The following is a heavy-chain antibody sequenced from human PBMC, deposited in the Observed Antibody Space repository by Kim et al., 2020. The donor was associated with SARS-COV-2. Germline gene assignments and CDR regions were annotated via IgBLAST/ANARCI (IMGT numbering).Heavy chain of an antibody. CDR1: GFTFSSYA. V-gene: IGHV3-30*04. D-gene: IGHD3-10*01. J-gene: IGHJ4*02. Sequence: GGSLRLSCAASGFTFSSYAMHWVRQAPGKGLEWVAVISYDGSNKYYADSVKGRFTISRDNSKNTLYLQMNSLRAEDTAVYYCARDTLVYGSGDSPDYWGQGTLVTVSS. CDR2: ISYDGSNK. CDR3: ARDTLVYGSGDSPDY.